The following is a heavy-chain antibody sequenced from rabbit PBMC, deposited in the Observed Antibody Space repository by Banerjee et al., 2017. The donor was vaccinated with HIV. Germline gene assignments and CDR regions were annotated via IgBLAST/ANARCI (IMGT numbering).Heavy chain of an antibody. Sequence: QEQLEESGGGLVKPEGSLTLTCKASGFDLTTYHYMCWVRQAPGKGLEWIACIDAGSSGKTYYASWAKGRFTISKTSSTTVTVQMTSLTAADTATYFCARDAGYAGSNLWGPGTLVTVS. CDR3: ARDAGYAGSNL. CDR1: GFDLTTYHY. V-gene: IGHV1S45*01. J-gene: IGHJ4*01. CDR2: IDAGSSGKT. D-gene: IGHD4-2*01.